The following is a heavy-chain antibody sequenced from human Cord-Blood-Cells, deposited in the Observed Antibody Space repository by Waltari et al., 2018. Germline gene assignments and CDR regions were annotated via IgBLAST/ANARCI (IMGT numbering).Heavy chain of an antibody. D-gene: IGHD3-16*01. V-gene: IGHV1-24*01. Sequence: QVQLVQSGAEVKKPGASVKVSCKVSGYTLTELSIPWVRQAPGKGFEWMGGFDPEDGETIYAQKFQGRVTMTQDTSTDTAYMELSSLRSEDTAVYYCATTHPVREMRSLAFDIWGQGTMVTVSS. J-gene: IGHJ3*02. CDR3: ATTHPVREMRSLAFDI. CDR2: FDPEDGET. CDR1: GYTLTELS.